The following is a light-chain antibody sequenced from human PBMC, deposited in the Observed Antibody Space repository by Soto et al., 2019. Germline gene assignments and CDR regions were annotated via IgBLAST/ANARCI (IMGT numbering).Light chain of an antibody. J-gene: IGKJ5*01. CDR3: QHADSFPLIT. V-gene: IGKV1-12*01. CDR1: EDISTW. CDR2: AAS. Sequence: DIQMTQSPSSVSASVGDRVTITCRSSEDISTWLAWYQQKPGKAPKLLIYAASSLQSGVPSRFSGSGSGTDFTLTISSLQPEHFATYYCQHADSFPLITFGQGTRLE.